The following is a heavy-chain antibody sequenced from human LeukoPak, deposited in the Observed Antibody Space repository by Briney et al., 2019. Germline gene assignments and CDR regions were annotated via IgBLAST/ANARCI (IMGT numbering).Heavy chain of an antibody. CDR3: ATDRGWRTSGYYLYYFEY. CDR2: IKHDGSEK. CDR1: GFIFTNYF. J-gene: IGHJ4*02. Sequence: GGSLRLSCAASGFIFTNYFMSWVRQAPGKGLEWVASIKHDGSEKYYVDSVRGRFTISRDNTMNSLYLQMSSLRAEDTAVYYCATDRGWRTSGYYLYYFEYWGQGTLVTYYS. V-gene: IGHV3-7*01. D-gene: IGHD3-3*01.